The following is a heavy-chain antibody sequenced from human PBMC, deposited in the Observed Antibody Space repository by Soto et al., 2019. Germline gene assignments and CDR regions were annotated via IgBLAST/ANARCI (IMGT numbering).Heavy chain of an antibody. CDR3: TTERTYYDFWSGYYRGSY. D-gene: IGHD3-3*01. CDR1: GFTFSNAW. CDR2: IKSKTDGGTT. Sequence: EVQLVESGGGLVKPGGSLRLSCAASGFTFSNAWMNWVRQAPGKGLEWVGRIKSKTDGGTTDYAAPVKGRFTISRDDSKNTLYLQMNSLKTEDTAVYYCTTERTYYDFWSGYYRGSYWGQGTLVTVSS. J-gene: IGHJ4*02. V-gene: IGHV3-15*07.